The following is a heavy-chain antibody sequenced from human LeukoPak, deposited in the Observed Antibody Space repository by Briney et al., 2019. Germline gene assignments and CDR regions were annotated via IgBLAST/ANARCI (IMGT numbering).Heavy chain of an antibody. CDR1: GGSFSGYY. D-gene: IGHD2-15*01. Sequence: SETLSLTCAVYGGSFSGYYWSWIRQPPGKGLEWIGEINHSGSTNYNPSLKSRVTISVDTSKNQFSLKLSSVTAADTAVYYRASLSVPRYCSGGSCYGRSRPTYYFDYWGQGTLVTVSS. CDR3: ASLSVPRYCSGGSCYGRSRPTYYFDY. V-gene: IGHV4-34*01. J-gene: IGHJ4*02. CDR2: INHSGST.